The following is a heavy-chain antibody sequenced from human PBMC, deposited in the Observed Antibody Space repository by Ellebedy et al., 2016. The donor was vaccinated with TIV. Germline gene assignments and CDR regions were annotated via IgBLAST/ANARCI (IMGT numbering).Heavy chain of an antibody. V-gene: IGHV4-39*01. CDR3: ARRIFRWEVRPFDR. Sequence: SETLSLTCTVSGGSITSDSFYWGWIRQPPGKGLEWIASVYYSGSTYYNPSLKSRVSVSVDTSKNQFSLRLSSVTAADTAVYYCARRIFRWEVRPFDRWGQGILVTVSS. J-gene: IGHJ4*02. CDR2: VYYSGST. D-gene: IGHD1-26*01. CDR1: GGSITSDSFY.